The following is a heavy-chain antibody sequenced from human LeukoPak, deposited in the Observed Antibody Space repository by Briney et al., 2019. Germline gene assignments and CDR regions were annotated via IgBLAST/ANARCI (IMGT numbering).Heavy chain of an antibody. J-gene: IGHJ4*02. CDR2: ISYDGSNK. CDR1: GFTFSSYG. CDR3: AKDRDSSGYYSVY. V-gene: IGHV3-30*18. D-gene: IGHD3-22*01. Sequence: GRSLRLSCAASGFTFSSYGMHWVRQAPGKGLEWVAVISYDGSNKYYADSVKGRFTISRDNSKNTLYLQMNSLRAEDTAVYYCAKDRDSSGYYSVYWGQGTLVTVSS.